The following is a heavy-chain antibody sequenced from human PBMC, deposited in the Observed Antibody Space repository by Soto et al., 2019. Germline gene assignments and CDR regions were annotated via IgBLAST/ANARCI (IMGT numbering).Heavy chain of an antibody. V-gene: IGHV1-69*06. CDR1: GGTFSSYA. CDR3: ARDEEVQGRYFDWLLYNYYYGMDV. D-gene: IGHD3-9*01. Sequence: GASVKVSCKASGGTFSSYAISWVRQAPGQGLEWMGGIIPIFGTANCAQKFQGRVTITADKSTSTAYMELSSLRSEDTAVYYCARDEEVQGRYFDWLLYNYYYGMDVWGQGTTVTVSS. J-gene: IGHJ6*02. CDR2: IIPIFGTA.